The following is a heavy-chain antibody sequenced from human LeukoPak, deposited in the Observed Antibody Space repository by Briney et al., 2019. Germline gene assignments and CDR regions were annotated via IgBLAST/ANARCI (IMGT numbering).Heavy chain of an antibody. CDR3: ARISTYYYDSSGPYYFDY. V-gene: IGHV4-39*07. D-gene: IGHD3-22*01. Sequence: SETLSLTCTVSSGSISNSNYYWGWIRQPPGKGLEWIGSIFYSGSTYYNPSLKSRVTISVDTSKNQFSLKLSSVTAADTAVYYCARISTYYYDSSGPYYFDYWGQGTLVTVSS. CDR1: SGSISNSNYY. CDR2: IFYSGST. J-gene: IGHJ4*02.